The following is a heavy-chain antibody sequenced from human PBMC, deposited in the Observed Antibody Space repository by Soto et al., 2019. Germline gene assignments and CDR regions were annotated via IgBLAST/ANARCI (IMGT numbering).Heavy chain of an antibody. V-gene: IGHV4-31*03. J-gene: IGHJ4*02. CDR3: ARLKSSIRYFDWLFRYYFDY. CDR1: GGSISSGGYY. Sequence: PSETLSLTCTVSGGSISSGGYYWSWIRQHPGKGLEWIGYIYYSGSTYYNPSLKSRVTISVDTSKNQFSLKLSSVTAADTAVYYCARLKSSIRYFDWLFRYYFDYWGQGTLVTVSS. CDR2: IYYSGST. D-gene: IGHD3-9*01.